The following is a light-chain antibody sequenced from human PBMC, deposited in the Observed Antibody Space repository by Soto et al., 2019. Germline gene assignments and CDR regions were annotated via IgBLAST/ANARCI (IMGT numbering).Light chain of an antibody. CDR2: WAS. J-gene: IGKJ1*01. V-gene: IGKV4-1*01. CDR1: QNVLYSTNNKDY. Sequence: DIVMTQSPDSLAASLGERATINCKSSQNVLYSTNNKDYLAWYQHKPGHPPKLLISWASTRESVVPDRFSGSGSATDFTLTISSLQAEDVAVYYCQQYYSTPTFGQGTRVEIK. CDR3: QQYYSTPT.